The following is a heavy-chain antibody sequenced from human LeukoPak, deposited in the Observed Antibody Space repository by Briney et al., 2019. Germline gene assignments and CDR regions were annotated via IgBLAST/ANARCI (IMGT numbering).Heavy chain of an antibody. CDR1: GFTCSTYW. D-gene: IGHD1-26*01. V-gene: IGHV3-7*01. J-gene: IGHJ4*02. CDR3: ASRIVGTPDYFDY. Sequence: GGSLRLSCAASGFTCSTYWMSWVRQDPGKGLEWVANIQQDGNEKYYVDSVKGRFTISRDNAKNSLYLQMNSLRVEDTAVYYCASRIVGTPDYFDYWGQGTLVTVSS. CDR2: IQQDGNEK.